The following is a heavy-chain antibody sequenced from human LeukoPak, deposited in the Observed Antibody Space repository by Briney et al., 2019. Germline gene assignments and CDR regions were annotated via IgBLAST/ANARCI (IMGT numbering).Heavy chain of an antibody. D-gene: IGHD3-10*01. CDR1: GGSFGGYY. V-gene: IGHV4-34*01. J-gene: IGHJ6*02. CDR2: INHSGST. Sequence: SETLSLTCAVYGGSFGGYYWSWIRQPPGKGLEWIGEINHSGSTNYNPSLKSRVTISVDTSKNQFSLKLSSVTAADTAVYYCARGSGEAYYYYGMDVWGQGTTVTVSS. CDR3: ARGSGEAYYYYGMDV.